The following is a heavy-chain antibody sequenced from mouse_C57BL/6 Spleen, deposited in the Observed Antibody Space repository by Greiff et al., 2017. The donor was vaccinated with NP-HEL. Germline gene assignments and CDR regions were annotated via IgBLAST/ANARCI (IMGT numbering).Heavy chain of an antibody. J-gene: IGHJ4*01. CDR3: ARNWEDYAMDY. Sequence: DVQLQESGPDLVKPSQSLSLTCSVTGYSITSGYYWNWIRQFPGNKLEWMGYISYDGSNNYNPSLKNRISITRDTSKNQFFLKLNSVTTEDTATYYCARNWEDYAMDYWGQGTSVTVSS. CDR2: ISYDGSN. D-gene: IGHD4-1*01. CDR1: GYSITSGYY. V-gene: IGHV3-6*01.